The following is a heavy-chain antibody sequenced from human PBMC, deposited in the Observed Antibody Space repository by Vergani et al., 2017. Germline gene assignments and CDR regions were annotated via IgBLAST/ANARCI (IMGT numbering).Heavy chain of an antibody. V-gene: IGHV4-34*02. CDR1: GGSLSGYF. D-gene: IGHD7-27*01. CDR2: ITAIGSA. CDR3: ASRRPRLNLGSKSNGGTLDC. J-gene: IGHJ4*02. Sequence: QVHLQQRGAGVLKPSETLSLTCGVIGGSLSGYFWSWIRQSPGRGLEWIGEITAIGSAKYSTSATSRVTISVDTSRGEFTLTVTSVTAADTGLYFCASRRPRLNLGSKSNGGTLDCWGQGTLVTVSS.